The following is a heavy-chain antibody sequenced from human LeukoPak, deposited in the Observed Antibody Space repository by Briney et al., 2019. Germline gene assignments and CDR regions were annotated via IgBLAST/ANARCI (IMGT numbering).Heavy chain of an antibody. CDR1: GFTFSDYY. CDR3: ARVWSLYYYYMDV. CDR2: ISSSGSTI. D-gene: IGHD3-16*01. Sequence: GGSLGLSCAASGFTFSDYYMSWIRQAPGKGLEWVSYISSSGSTIYYADSVKGRFTISRDNAKNSLYLQMNSLRAEDTAVYYCARVWSLYYYYMDVWGKGTTVTVSS. V-gene: IGHV3-11*04. J-gene: IGHJ6*03.